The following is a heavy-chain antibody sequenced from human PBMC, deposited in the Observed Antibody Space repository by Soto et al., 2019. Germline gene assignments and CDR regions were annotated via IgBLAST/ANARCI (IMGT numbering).Heavy chain of an antibody. V-gene: IGHV3-11*06. Sequence: QVQLVESGGGLVTPGGSLRLSCASSGFTFSDYYMSWIRQAPGKGLEWLSYISPWSRYPAYADSVKGRFTISRDNARSTLSRQMNSLTVDYTAIYYCVRGGGGGLFDPWGQGSMVTVSS. D-gene: IGHD2-15*01. CDR2: ISPWSRYP. J-gene: IGHJ5*02. CDR1: GFTFSDYY. CDR3: VRGGGGGLFDP.